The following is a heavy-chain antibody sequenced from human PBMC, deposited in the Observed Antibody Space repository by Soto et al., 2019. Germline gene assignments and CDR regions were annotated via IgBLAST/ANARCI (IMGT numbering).Heavy chain of an antibody. CDR2: ISYDGSNK. D-gene: IGHD6-19*01. J-gene: IGHJ4*02. V-gene: IGHV3-30*18. CDR3: AKGGSSGWYLGY. CDR1: GFTFSSYG. Sequence: QVQLVESGGGVVQPGRSLRLSCAASGFTFSSYGMHWVRQAPGKGLEWVAVISYDGSNKYYADSVKGRFTISRDNSKNTLYLQMNSLRAEDTAVYYCAKGGSSGWYLGYWGQGTLVTVSS.